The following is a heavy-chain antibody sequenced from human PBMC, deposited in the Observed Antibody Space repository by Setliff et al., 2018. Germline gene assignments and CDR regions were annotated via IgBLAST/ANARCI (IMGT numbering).Heavy chain of an antibody. J-gene: IGHJ4*02. CDR3: RYWSGYYNNDY. V-gene: IGHV4-34*01. D-gene: IGHD3-3*01. CDR1: GASISSNY. CDR2: INHSGST. Sequence: PSETLSLTCSVSGASISSNYWGWIRQSPGKGLEWIGEINHSGSTNYNPSLKSRLTISVDASTNQFSLKLYSVTAADTAVYYCRYWSGYYNNDYWGQGTLVTVSS.